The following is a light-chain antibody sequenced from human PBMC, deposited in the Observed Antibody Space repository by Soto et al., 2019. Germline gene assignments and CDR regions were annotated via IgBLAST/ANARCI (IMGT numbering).Light chain of an antibody. V-gene: IGLV2-8*01. J-gene: IGLJ1*01. CDR1: SSDGGSYNF. CDR2: EVT. Sequence: QSALTQPPSASGSPGQSVTISCTGTSSDGGSYNFVSWYQQYPGKAPKLLIYEVTKRPSGVPDRFSGSKSGNTASLTVSGLQAEDEADYYCTSYAVSNSHVFGTGTKVTVL. CDR3: TSYAVSNSHV.